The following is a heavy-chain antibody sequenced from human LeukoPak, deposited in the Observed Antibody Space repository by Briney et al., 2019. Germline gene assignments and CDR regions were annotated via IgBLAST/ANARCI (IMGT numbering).Heavy chain of an antibody. V-gene: IGHV4-59*01. CDR2: IYYSGST. D-gene: IGHD5-12*01. J-gene: IGHJ3*02. CDR1: GGSISSYY. CDR3: ARGSGPVWLGQQDDAFDI. Sequence: PSETLSLTCTVSGGSISSYYWSWIRQPPGKGLEWIGYIYYSGSTNYNPSLKSRVTISVDTSKNQFSLKLSSVTAADTAVYNCARGSGPVWLGQQDDAFDIWGQGTMVTVSS.